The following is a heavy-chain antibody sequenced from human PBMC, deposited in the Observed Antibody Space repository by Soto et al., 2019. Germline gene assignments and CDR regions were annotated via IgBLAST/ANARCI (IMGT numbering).Heavy chain of an antibody. J-gene: IGHJ3*02. CDR3: ARDSVLLWFGSLAFDI. D-gene: IGHD3-10*01. CDR2: INAGNGNT. Sequence: QVQLVQSGAEVKKPGASVKVSCKASGYTFTSYAMHWVRQAPGQRLEWMGWINAGNGNTKYSQKFQGRATITRDTSASTAYMELSSLRSEDTAVYYCARDSVLLWFGSLAFDIWGQGTMVTVSS. V-gene: IGHV1-3*01. CDR1: GYTFTSYA.